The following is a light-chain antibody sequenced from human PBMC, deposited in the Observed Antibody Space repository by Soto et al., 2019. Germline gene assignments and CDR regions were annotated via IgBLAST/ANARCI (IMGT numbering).Light chain of an antibody. V-gene: IGKV1-39*01. CDR2: AAS. CDR1: PNVGKY. CDR3: QQIYVTPLT. Sequence: DVQMTQSPSSLSASIGDRVTITCRASPNVGKYLNWSQQKPGKAPNVLIHAASTLRSGVTLRFSGSGSGTEFTLAISSLQPEDSGTYYCQQIYVTPLTVGGGTRLEV. J-gene: IGKJ4*02.